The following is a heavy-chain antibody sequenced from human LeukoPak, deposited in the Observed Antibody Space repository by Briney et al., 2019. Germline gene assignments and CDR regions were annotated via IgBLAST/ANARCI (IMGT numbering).Heavy chain of an antibody. V-gene: IGHV4-59*01. CDR2: SYYSGST. CDR3: ARERDDAFDI. CDR1: GGSITHYY. Sequence: PSETLSLTCTVSGGSITHYYWTWIRQPPGKTLEWIGYSYYSGSTKYNPSLKSRVTISVDTSNNQFSLNLRSVTAADTAVYYCARERDDAFDIWGQGTMVAVSS. J-gene: IGHJ3*02.